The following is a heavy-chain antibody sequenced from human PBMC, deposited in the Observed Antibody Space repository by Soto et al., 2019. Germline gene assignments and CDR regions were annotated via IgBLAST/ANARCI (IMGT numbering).Heavy chain of an antibody. Sequence: GGSLRLSCAASGFTLSNAWMNWVRQAPGKGQEWVGRIKRKSDGGTTDYAAPVKGRFTISRDDSKNTLYLQISSLKTEDTAFYFCSIDGPLLGLPGVYYWGQGSQVTVSS. CDR2: IKRKSDGGTT. CDR3: SIDGPLLGLPGVYY. CDR1: GFTLSNAW. V-gene: IGHV3-15*07. D-gene: IGHD3-16*01. J-gene: IGHJ4*02.